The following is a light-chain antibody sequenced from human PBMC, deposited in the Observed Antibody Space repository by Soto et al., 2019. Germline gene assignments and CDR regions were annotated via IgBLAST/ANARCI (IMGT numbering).Light chain of an antibody. Sequence: QSALTQPASVSGSPGQSITISCAGPSADIGAFNYVSWYQHHPGKAPKLLIYDVSDRPSGVSTRYSASKSANTASLTISGLQADDEGDYYCSSYSTTSALVFGGGTKLTLL. CDR1: SADIGAFNY. J-gene: IGLJ2*01. CDR3: SSYSTTSALV. CDR2: DVS. V-gene: IGLV2-14*03.